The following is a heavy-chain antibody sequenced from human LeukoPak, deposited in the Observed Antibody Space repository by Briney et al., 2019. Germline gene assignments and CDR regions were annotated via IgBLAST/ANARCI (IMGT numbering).Heavy chain of an antibody. CDR3: ARSGYTTRRHAAFDI. V-gene: IGHV4-38-2*02. CDR1: GHSITGGHY. J-gene: IGHJ3*02. CDR2: IYPSGST. Sequence: SETLSLTCTVSGHSITGGHYWDWIRQPPGKGLEWIGSIYPSGSTYNNPSLKSRVTISVDTSKNQFSLKLSSVTAADTAVYYCARSGYTTRRHAAFDIWGQGTMVAVSS. D-gene: IGHD6-13*01.